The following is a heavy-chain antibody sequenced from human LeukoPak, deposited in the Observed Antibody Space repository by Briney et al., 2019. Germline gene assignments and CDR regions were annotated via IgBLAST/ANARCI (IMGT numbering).Heavy chain of an antibody. CDR3: AKDLPRGWDY. J-gene: IGHJ4*02. CDR1: GFTFSRYA. Sequence: GGSLRLSCAASGFTFSRYAIHWVRQAPGKGLEWVAVISYDGSSKDYADSVKGRFTISRDNSKNTLYLQMNSLRVEDTAVYYCAKDLPRGWDYWGQGTLVTVSS. CDR2: ISYDGSSK. V-gene: IGHV3-30-3*01. D-gene: IGHD6-19*01.